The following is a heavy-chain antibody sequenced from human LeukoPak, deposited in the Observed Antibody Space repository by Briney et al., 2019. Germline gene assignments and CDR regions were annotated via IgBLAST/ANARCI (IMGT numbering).Heavy chain of an antibody. J-gene: IGHJ6*03. Sequence: PGGSLRLSCAASGFTFSSYAMSWVRQPPGKGLEWVSAISGSGGSTYYADSVKGRFTISRDNSKNTLYLQMNSLRAEDTAVYYCAKDKPTDYDYIWGSYRTLYMDVWGKGTTVTVSS. CDR3: AKDKPTDYDYIWGSYRTLYMDV. V-gene: IGHV3-23*01. CDR2: ISGSGGST. CDR1: GFTFSSYA. D-gene: IGHD3-16*02.